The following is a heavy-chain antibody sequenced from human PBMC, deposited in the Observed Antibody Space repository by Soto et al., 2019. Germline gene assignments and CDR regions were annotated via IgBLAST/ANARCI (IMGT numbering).Heavy chain of an antibody. J-gene: IGHJ3*02. CDR3: ARAGSVGATRDAFDI. CDR2: IYYSGST. Sequence: PSETLSLTCTVSGGSISSGGYYWSWIRQHPGKGLEWIGYIYYSGSTYYNPSLKSRVTISVDTSKNQFSLKLSSVTAADTAVYYCARAGSVGATRDAFDIWGQGTMVTVSS. D-gene: IGHD1-26*01. V-gene: IGHV4-31*03. CDR1: GGSISSGGYY.